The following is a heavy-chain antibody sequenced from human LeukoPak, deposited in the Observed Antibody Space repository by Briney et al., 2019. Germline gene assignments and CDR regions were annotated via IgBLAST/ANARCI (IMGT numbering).Heavy chain of an antibody. CDR1: GFTFSSYS. J-gene: IGHJ3*02. D-gene: IGHD6-19*01. V-gene: IGHV3-48*01. CDR2: ISSSSSTI. CDR3: ARVSRQWLVDDAFDI. Sequence: PGGSLRLSCAASGFTFSSYSMNWVRQAPGKRLEWVSYISSSSSTIYYADSVKGRFTISRDNAKNSLYLQMNSLRAEDTAVYYCARVSRQWLVDDAFDIWGQGTMVTVSS.